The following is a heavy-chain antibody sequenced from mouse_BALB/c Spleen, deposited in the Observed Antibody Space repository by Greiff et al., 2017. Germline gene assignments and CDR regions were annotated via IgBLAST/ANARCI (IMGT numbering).Heavy chain of an antibody. Sequence: VQVVESGPGLVAPSQCLSLTCTASGFSFTSYGVHWVRQTPGKGLEWLGVIWAGGSTNYNSDLMSRLSISNDNSKSQVFLRMNRLQTDDTAMYYCARWIPYGSSDDWGQGTTLTVSS. D-gene: IGHD1-1*01. V-gene: IGHV2-9*02. J-gene: IGHJ2*01. CDR1: GFSFTSYG. CDR3: ARWIPYGSSDD. CDR2: IWAGGST.